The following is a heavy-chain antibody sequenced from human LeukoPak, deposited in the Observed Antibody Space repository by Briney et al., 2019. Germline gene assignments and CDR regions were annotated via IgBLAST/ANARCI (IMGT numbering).Heavy chain of an antibody. Sequence: QPGGSLRLSCAASGFTFSSYWMHWVRQAPGKGLVWVSRINSDGSSTSDADSVKGRSTISRDSSKNTLYLQMNSLRAEDTAVYYCAIGSYCSGGSCYPLFDYWGRGTLVTVSS. CDR3: AIGSYCSGGSCYPLFDY. D-gene: IGHD2-15*01. CDR2: INSDGSST. CDR1: GFTFSSYW. J-gene: IGHJ4*02. V-gene: IGHV3-74*01.